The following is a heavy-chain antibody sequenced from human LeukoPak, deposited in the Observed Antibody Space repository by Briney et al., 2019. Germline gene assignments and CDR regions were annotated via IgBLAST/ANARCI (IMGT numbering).Heavy chain of an antibody. J-gene: IGHJ4*02. CDR2: IKQDGTEV. V-gene: IGHV3-7*01. Sequence: GESLRLSCGASGFSFTTYWMGWVRQAPGKGLEWVANIKQDGTEVYYVDSVKGRFAISRDNARNSLYLQMNSLRDEDTAVYYCARDKVVGATFFDYWGQGTLVTVSS. CDR3: ARDKVVGATFFDY. D-gene: IGHD1-26*01. CDR1: GFSFTTYW.